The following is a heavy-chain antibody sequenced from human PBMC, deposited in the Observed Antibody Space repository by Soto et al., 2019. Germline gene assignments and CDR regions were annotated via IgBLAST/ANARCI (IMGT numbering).Heavy chain of an antibody. V-gene: IGHV3-30-3*01. D-gene: IGHD6-13*01. Sequence: GGSLRLSCAASGFTFSSYAMHWVRQAPGKGLEWVAVISYDGSNKYYADSVKGRFTISRDNSKNTLYLQMNSLRAEDTAVYYCASSRDRSSWYYWGQGTLVTVSS. CDR3: ASSRDRSSWYY. J-gene: IGHJ4*02. CDR1: GFTFSSYA. CDR2: ISYDGSNK.